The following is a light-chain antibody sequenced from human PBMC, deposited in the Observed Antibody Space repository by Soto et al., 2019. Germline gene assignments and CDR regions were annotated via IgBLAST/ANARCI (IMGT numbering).Light chain of an antibody. Sequence: EIELTQSPDTLSLSPGERATLSCRASQSVRSNYLAWYQQKPGQAPRFLIYDASSRATGIPDRFSGSGSGTDFTLTISRLEPEDFAVYYCQQYGSSPLTFGGGTKVEIK. CDR3: QQYGSSPLT. V-gene: IGKV3-20*01. J-gene: IGKJ4*01. CDR2: DAS. CDR1: QSVRSNY.